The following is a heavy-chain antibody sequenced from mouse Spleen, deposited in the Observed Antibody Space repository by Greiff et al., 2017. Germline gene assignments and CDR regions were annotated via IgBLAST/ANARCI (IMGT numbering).Heavy chain of an antibody. CDR3: ARRGTTPVEDY. V-gene: IGHV5-6*01. CDR2: ISSGGSYT. J-gene: IGHJ2*01. Sequence: EVQVVESGGDLVKPGGSLKLSCAASGFTFSSYGMSWVRQTPDKRLEWVATISSGGSYTYYPDSVKGRFTISRDNAKNTLYLQMSSLKSEDTAMYYCARRGTTPVEDYWGQGTTLTVSS. D-gene: IGHD1-1*01. CDR1: GFTFSSYG.